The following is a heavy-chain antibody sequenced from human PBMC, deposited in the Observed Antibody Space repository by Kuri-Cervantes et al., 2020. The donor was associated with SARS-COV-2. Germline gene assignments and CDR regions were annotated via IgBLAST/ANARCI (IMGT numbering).Heavy chain of an antibody. CDR3: ARRGSDVAVPAAGNWFDP. D-gene: IGHD2-2*01. Sequence: SQTLSLTCAVYGGSFSGYYWSWIRQPPGKGLEWIGEINHSGSTNYNPSLKSRVTISVDTSKNQFSLKLSSVTAADTAVYYCARRGSDVAVPAAGNWFDPWGQGTLVTVSS. CDR2: INHSGST. CDR1: GGSFSGYY. V-gene: IGHV4-34*01. J-gene: IGHJ5*02.